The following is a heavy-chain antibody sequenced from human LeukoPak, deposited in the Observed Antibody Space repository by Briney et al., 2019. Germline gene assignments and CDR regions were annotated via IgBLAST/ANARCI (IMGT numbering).Heavy chain of an antibody. CDR2: IRADGTRI. CDR1: GFPLSSYW. Sequence: GGSLRVSCAASGFPLSSYWMHWVRQALGKGLEWVAQIRADGTRIVYGDSVKGRFTISRDNARNMLFLQMNSLRPEDSAVYYCARDDVSPQAFDIWGQGTMVTVSS. J-gene: IGHJ3*02. D-gene: IGHD2/OR15-2a*01. V-gene: IGHV3-74*01. CDR3: ARDDVSPQAFDI.